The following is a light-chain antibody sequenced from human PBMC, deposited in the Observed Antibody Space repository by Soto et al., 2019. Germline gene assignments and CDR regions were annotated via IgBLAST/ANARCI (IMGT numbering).Light chain of an antibody. CDR3: QQYNNYPYT. V-gene: IGKV1-5*01. CDR1: ESIGAW. Sequence: DIQMTQSPFTLSASVGDRVTITCRASESIGAWLAWYQQKPGKAPKLLIYDASSLESGVPSRFSGRASGTQFTLTISSLQPDDFATDFCQQYNNYPYTFGQGTKLEFK. J-gene: IGKJ2*01. CDR2: DAS.